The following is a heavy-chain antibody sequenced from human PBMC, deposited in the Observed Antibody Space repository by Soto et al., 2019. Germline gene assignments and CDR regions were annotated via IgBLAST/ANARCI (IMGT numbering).Heavy chain of an antibody. D-gene: IGHD1-1*01. CDR2: INHSGIT. Sequence: SETLSLTCTVSGGSFSGYLWTWIRQPPGKGLEWLAEINHSGITNYNPSVESRVSMSVDTSKNQFPLRLYSVTAADTAVYYCVRGPYNYNSRYFDYWGQGTLVTVSS. CDR3: VRGPYNYNSRYFDY. V-gene: IGHV4-34*01. CDR1: GGSFSGYL. J-gene: IGHJ4*02.